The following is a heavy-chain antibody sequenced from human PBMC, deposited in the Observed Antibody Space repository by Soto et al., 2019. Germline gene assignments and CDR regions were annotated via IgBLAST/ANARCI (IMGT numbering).Heavy chain of an antibody. CDR2: IYYSGST. V-gene: IGHV4-39*01. CDR3: ARHRTTVTARRFDY. CDR1: GGSISSSSYY. Sequence: QLQLQESGPGLVKPSETLSLTCTVSGGSISSSSYYWGWIRQPPGKGLEWIGSIYYSGSTYYNPSLKSRVTISVDASKNQFSLKLSSVTAADTAVYYCARHRTTVTARRFDYWGQGTLVTVSS. D-gene: IGHD4-4*01. J-gene: IGHJ4*02.